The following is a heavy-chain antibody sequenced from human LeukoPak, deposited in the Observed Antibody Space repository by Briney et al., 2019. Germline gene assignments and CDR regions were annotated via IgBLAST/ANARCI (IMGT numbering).Heavy chain of an antibody. CDR2: ISGSGDST. CDR3: AKHRGYSSASIYYYGMDV. V-gene: IGHV3-23*01. CDR1: GFTFSSYA. J-gene: IGHJ6*02. D-gene: IGHD5-12*01. Sequence: GGSLRLSCTASGFTFSSYAINWVRQAPGKGLEWVSAISGSGDSTYYADSVKGRSTISRDNSRNTLYLQMNSLRAEDTALYYCAKHRGYSSASIYYYGMDVWGQGTTVTVSS.